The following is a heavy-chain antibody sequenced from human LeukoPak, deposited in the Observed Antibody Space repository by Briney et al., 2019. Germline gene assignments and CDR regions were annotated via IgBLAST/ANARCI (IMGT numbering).Heavy chain of an antibody. J-gene: IGHJ4*02. CDR2: ISAYNGNT. CDR1: GYTFTSYG. D-gene: IGHD3-10*01. CDR3: ARDWADYYGSGSYPTPSDY. Sequence: GASVKVSCKASGYTFTSYGISWVRQAPGQGLEWMGWISAYNGNTNYAQKLQGRVTMTTDTSTSTAYMELRSLRSDDTAVYYCARDWADYYGSGSYPTPSDYWGQGTLVTVSS. V-gene: IGHV1-18*04.